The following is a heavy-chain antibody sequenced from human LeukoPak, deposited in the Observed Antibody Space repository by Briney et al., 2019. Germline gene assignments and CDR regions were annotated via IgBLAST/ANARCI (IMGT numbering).Heavy chain of an antibody. CDR2: ISWDGGST. D-gene: IGHD2-2*01. Sequence: GGSLRLSCAASGFTFNDYAMHWVRQAPGKGLEWVSLISWDGGSTYYADSVKGRFTISRDNSKNSLYLQMNSLRAEDTALYYCPKELGLGYCSSTSCYTFDYWGQGTLVTVSS. J-gene: IGHJ4*02. CDR3: PKELGLGYCSSTSCYTFDY. CDR1: GFTFNDYA. V-gene: IGHV3-43D*03.